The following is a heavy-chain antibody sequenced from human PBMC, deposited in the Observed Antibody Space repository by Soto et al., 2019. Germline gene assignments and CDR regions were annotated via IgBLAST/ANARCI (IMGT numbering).Heavy chain of an antibody. CDR2: ISYDGSNK. J-gene: IGHJ5*02. Sequence: HPGGSLRLSCAASGFTFSSYAMHWVRQAPGKGLEWVAVISYDGSNKYYADSVKGRFTISRDNSKNTLYLQMNSLRAEDTAVYYCARDRHEQQLVTNWFDPWGQGTLVTVSS. V-gene: IGHV3-30-3*01. CDR1: GFTFSSYA. CDR3: ARDRHEQQLVTNWFDP. D-gene: IGHD6-13*01.